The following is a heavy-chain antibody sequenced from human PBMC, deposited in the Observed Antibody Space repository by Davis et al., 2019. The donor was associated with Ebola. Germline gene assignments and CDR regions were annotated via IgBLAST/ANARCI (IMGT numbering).Heavy chain of an antibody. CDR3: AGAVAGTEDFQY. Sequence: PGGSLRLSCAASGSSFHTYTINWFRRAPGRGLEWLAVISTDGSTTFYADSVKGRFTISRDNSKNTLSLQMSSLDTEDTAVYYCAGAVAGTEDFQYWGQGTLVTVSS. CDR1: GSSFHTYT. J-gene: IGHJ4*02. D-gene: IGHD6-19*01. V-gene: IGHV3-30*04. CDR2: ISTDGSTT.